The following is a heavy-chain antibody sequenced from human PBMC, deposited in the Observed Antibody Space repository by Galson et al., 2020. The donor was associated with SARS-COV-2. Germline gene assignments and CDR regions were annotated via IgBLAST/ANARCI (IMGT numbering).Heavy chain of an antibody. CDR1: GYTFTGYY. CDR2: INPNSGGT. J-gene: IGHJ6*02. D-gene: IGHD2-2*01. Sequence: ASVKVSCKASGYTFTGYYMHWVRQAPGQGLEWMGWINPNSGGTNYAQKFQGRVTMTRDTSISTAYMELSRLRSDDTAVYYCARVGVGCSRTSCYAGSGSYYYYYGMDVGGRGTTVTVSS. CDR3: ARVGVGCSRTSCYAGSGSYYYYYGMDV. V-gene: IGHV1-2*02.